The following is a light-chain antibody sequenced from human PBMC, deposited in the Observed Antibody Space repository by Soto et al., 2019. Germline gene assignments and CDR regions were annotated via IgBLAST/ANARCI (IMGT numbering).Light chain of an antibody. V-gene: IGLV2-14*01. CDR2: DVS. Sequence: QSVLTQPASVSGSPGQSITISCTGTSSDVGSYNYVSWYQQHPGKAPKLMIYDVSNRPSGVSNRFSGSKSGNTASLTISGLQPEDEADYFCSSYTNSDTLVFGGGTKLTVL. J-gene: IGLJ2*01. CDR1: SSDVGSYNY. CDR3: SSYTNSDTLV.